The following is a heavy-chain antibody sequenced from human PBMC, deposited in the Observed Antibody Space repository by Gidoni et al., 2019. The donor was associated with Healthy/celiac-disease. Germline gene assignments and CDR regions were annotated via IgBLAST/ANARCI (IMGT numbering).Heavy chain of an antibody. CDR3: AKYGSGSYYMYYFDY. V-gene: IGHV3-23*01. CDR1: GFPFSSYA. D-gene: IGHD3-10*01. Sequence: EVQLLESGGGLVQPGGSLRLSCAASGFPFSSYAMSWVRQAPGKGLEWVSAISGSGGSTYYADSVKGRFTISRDNSKNTLYLQMNSLRAEDTAVYYCAKYGSGSYYMYYFDYWGQGTLVTVSS. J-gene: IGHJ4*02. CDR2: ISGSGGST.